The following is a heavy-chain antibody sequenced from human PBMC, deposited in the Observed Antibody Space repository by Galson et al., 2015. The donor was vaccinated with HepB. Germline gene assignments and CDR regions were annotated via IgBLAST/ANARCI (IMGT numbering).Heavy chain of an antibody. CDR3: AGDAVEQWLENYFDH. CDR2: ISYDGTTT. V-gene: IGHV3-30*04. J-gene: IGHJ4*02. CDR1: GFTFTRYP. D-gene: IGHD6-19*01. Sequence: SLRLSCAASGFTFTRYPMHWLRQAPGRGLEWVAVISYDGTTTWYSDSVKGRFTISRDNSKNTLYLQMNSLRIEDTAVYYCAGDAVEQWLENYFDHGGQGTPVTVSS.